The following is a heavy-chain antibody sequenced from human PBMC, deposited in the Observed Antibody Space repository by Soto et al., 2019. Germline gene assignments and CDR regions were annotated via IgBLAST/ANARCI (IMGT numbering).Heavy chain of an antibody. Sequence: PSETLSLTCTVSGGSITSYYWSWIRQPPGKGLEWIGYIYFSGSANYNPSLKSRVTISVDTSKNQFSLKLNSVTAADTAVYYCARRYRGYGDYWGKGTLVTVS. J-gene: IGHJ4*02. CDR1: GGSITSYY. V-gene: IGHV4-59*08. CDR2: IYFSGSA. D-gene: IGHD5-12*01. CDR3: ARRYRGYGDY.